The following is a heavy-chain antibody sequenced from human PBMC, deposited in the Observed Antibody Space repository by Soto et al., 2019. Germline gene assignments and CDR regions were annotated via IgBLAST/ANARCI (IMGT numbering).Heavy chain of an antibody. CDR1: GFTFNNYW. CDR3: ERVGSVACPDY. Sequence: PGGSLRLSCVASGFTFNNYWMHWVRQVPGKGLVWVSRINSDGTSTNYADSVKGRFTISRDNAKNTLFLQMDSLRTEDTAVYYCERVGSVACPDYWGQGTLVTVSS. D-gene: IGHD6-19*01. CDR2: INSDGTST. J-gene: IGHJ4*02. V-gene: IGHV3-74*01.